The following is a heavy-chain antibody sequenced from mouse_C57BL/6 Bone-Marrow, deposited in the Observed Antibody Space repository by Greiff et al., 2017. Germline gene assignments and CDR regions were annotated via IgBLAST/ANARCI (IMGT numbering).Heavy chain of an antibody. V-gene: IGHV5-6*01. Sequence: EVQRVESGGDLVKPGGSLKLSCAASGFTFSSYGMSWVRQTPDKRLEWVATISSGGSYTYYPDSVKGRFTISRDNAKDTLCLQMSSLKTEDTAVYYCARRSYYDYGGAGYWGQGTTLTVSS. CDR3: ARRSYYDYGGAGY. CDR1: GFTFSSYG. CDR2: ISSGGSYT. D-gene: IGHD2-4*01. J-gene: IGHJ2*01.